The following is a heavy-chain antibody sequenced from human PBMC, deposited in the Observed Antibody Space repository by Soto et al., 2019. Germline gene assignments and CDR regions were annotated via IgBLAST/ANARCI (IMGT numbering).Heavy chain of an antibody. CDR2: FYSGGSI. CDR3: ARMYSSGSGWFHP. V-gene: IGHV4-31*03. D-gene: IGHD3-22*01. J-gene: IGHJ5*02. Sequence: SETLSLTCSVSGYSITAGGYYWSWIRQHPGKGLEWIGSFYSGGSIIYNPSLKSRVSISGDTSRNQFSMTLTSVTAADTALYYCARMYSSGSGWFHPWG. CDR1: GYSITAGGYY.